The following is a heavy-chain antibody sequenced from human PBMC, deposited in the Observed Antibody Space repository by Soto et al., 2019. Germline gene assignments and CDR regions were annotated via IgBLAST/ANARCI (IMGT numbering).Heavy chain of an antibody. D-gene: IGHD6-19*01. CDR2: IDKDGSSR. CDR1: GSTFIGNW. J-gene: IGHJ4*02. CDR3: ATGSGWYSPDY. V-gene: IGHV3-74*01. Sequence: EVQLVGSGEALVKPGGPLRPSVEAPGSTFIGNWMPWVAKGPGKELVWVSRIDKDGSSRDNADSVKGRFTISRDNAKNTLYLEMSSLRAEDTAVYYCATGSGWYSPDYWGQGTLVTVSS.